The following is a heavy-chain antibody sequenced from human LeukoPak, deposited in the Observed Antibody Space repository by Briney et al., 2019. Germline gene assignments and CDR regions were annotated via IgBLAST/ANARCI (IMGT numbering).Heavy chain of an antibody. CDR2: IGGVGDRA. Sequence: GGSLRLSCIASGVALNRHVLSWVRQAPGKGLEWVSSIGGVGDRAHYADSVKGRFTISRDNSKNTLFLQLNSLRAEDTATYYCANSAFFWSAHPKFDDWGQGTLVTVSS. J-gene: IGHJ4*02. CDR3: ANSAFFWSAHPKFDD. CDR1: GVALNRHV. V-gene: IGHV3-23*01. D-gene: IGHD3-3*01.